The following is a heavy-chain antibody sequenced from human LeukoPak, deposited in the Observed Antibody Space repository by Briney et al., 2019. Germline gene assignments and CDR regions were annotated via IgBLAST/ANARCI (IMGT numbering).Heavy chain of an antibody. CDR2: IFPSGGEI. V-gene: IGHV3-23*01. CDR3: ATYRQVLLPFES. CDR1: GFTFSTFA. D-gene: IGHD2-8*02. Sequence: GGSLLLSCAASGFTFSTFAMTWVRQPPGKGLEWVSSIFPSGGEIHYADSVRGRFTISRDNSKSTLSLQMNSLRAEDTAIYYCATYRQVLLPFESWGQGTLVTVSS. J-gene: IGHJ4*02.